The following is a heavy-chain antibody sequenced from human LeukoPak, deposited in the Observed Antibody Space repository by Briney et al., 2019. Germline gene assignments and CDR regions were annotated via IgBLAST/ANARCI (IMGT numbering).Heavy chain of an antibody. CDR1: GFIFSSYG. CDR2: IRYDGSNK. J-gene: IGHJ4*02. Sequence: GGSLRLSCAASGFIFSSYGMHWVRQAPGKGLEWVAFIRYDGSNKYYADSVKGRFTISRDNSKNTLSLQMNSLRAEDTAVYYCARDPYYYDSSGYYFPHWGQGTLVTVSS. CDR3: ARDPYYYDSSGYYFPH. V-gene: IGHV3-30*02. D-gene: IGHD3-22*01.